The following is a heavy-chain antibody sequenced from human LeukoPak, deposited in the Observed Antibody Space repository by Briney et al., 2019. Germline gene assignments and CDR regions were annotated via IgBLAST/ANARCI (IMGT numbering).Heavy chain of an antibody. D-gene: IGHD4-17*01. J-gene: IGHJ6*03. CDR1: GGSISSSSYY. V-gene: IGHV4-39*01. Sequence: WETLSLTCTVSGGSISSSSYYWGWIRQPPGKGLEWIGSIYYSGSTYYNPSLKSRVTISVDTSKNQFSLKLSSVTAADTAVYYCARTNHDYGDYGDYYYYMDVWGKGTPVTVSS. CDR2: IYYSGST. CDR3: ARTNHDYGDYGDYYYYMDV.